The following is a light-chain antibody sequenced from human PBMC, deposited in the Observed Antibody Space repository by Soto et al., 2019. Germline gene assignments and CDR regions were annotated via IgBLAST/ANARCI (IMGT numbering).Light chain of an antibody. Sequence: QSVLTQHRSVSGSPGQSVTISCTGTSSDVGGYDFVSWYQQHPGKAPKLMISDVSKRPSGVPDRFSGSKSGNTASLTISGLQAEDEADYYCCSYAGDLALFGGGTKVTV. CDR2: DVS. J-gene: IGLJ2*01. CDR1: SSDVGGYDF. V-gene: IGLV2-11*01. CDR3: CSYAGDLAL.